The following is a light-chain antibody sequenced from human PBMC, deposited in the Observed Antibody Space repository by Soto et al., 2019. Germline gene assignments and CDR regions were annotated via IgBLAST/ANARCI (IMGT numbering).Light chain of an antibody. CDR1: SSDVGGSNY. Sequence: QYALTQPASVSGSPGQSITISCTGTSSDVGGSNYVSWYQQHPGKAPKLMIYDVSNRPSGVSNRFSGSKSGITASLPISGLQAEDEAYYYCSSYTSSSSLWVFGTGTKVTVL. V-gene: IGLV2-14*01. J-gene: IGLJ1*01. CDR3: SSYTSSSSLWV. CDR2: DVS.